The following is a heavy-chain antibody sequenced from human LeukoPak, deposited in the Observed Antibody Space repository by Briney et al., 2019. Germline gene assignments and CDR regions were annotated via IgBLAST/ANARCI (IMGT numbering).Heavy chain of an antibody. D-gene: IGHD2-15*01. CDR1: GYTFTGYY. Sequence: ASVKVSCKASGYTFTGYYMHWVRQAPGKGGEGMGWINYNSGGTNYAQKFQGRVNINRDTQISTVYMEASRLRAGDRAVYVCVIGLGYWGGYCSGGSCLTFDCWGQGTLVTVSS. CDR2: INYNSGGT. CDR3: VIGLGYWGGYCSGGSCLTFDC. J-gene: IGHJ4*02. V-gene: IGHV1-2*02.